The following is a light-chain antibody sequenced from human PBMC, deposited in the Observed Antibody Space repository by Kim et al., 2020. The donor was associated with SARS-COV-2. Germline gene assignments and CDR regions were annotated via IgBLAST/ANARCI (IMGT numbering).Light chain of an antibody. Sequence: SPGERANLSCRASQSVSSSYLAWYQQKPGQAPRLLIYGASSRATGIPDRFSGSGSGTDFTLTISRLEPEDFAVYYCQQYGSSPFTFGPGTKVDIK. V-gene: IGKV3-20*01. CDR2: GAS. J-gene: IGKJ3*01. CDR1: QSVSSSY. CDR3: QQYGSSPFT.